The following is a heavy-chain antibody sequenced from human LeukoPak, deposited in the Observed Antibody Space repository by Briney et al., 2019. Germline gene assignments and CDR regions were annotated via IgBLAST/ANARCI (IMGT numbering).Heavy chain of an antibody. J-gene: IGHJ4*02. D-gene: IGHD4-23*01. CDR2: IYYSGST. CDR3: ARAYYGGNPDY. Sequence: SETLFLTCTVSGGSISSYYWSWIRQPPGKGLEWIGYIYYSGSTNYNPSPKSRVTISVDTSKNQFSLKLSSVTAADTAVYYCARAYYGGNPDYWGQGTLVTVSS. CDR1: GGSISSYY. V-gene: IGHV4-59*01.